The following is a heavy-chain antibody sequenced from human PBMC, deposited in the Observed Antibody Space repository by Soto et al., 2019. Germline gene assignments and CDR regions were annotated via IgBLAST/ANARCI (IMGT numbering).Heavy chain of an antibody. V-gene: IGHV1-18*01. CDR1: GYTFTSYG. J-gene: IGHJ4*02. Sequence: ASVKVSCKASGYTFTSYGISWVRQAPGQGLEWMGWISAYNGNTNYAQKLQGRVTMTTDTSTSTAYMELRSLRSDDTAVYYCARWYYDILTGYYDSFDYWGQGTLVTVSS. CDR3: ARWYYDILTGYYDSFDY. CDR2: ISAYNGNT. D-gene: IGHD3-9*01.